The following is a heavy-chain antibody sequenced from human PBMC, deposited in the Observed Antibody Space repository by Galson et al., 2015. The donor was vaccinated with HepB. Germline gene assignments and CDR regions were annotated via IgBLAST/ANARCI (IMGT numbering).Heavy chain of an antibody. J-gene: IGHJ2*01. Sequence: SVKVSCKASGGTSSSYAISWVRQAPGQGLEWMGGIIPIFGTATYAQKFQGRVTITADESTSTAYMELSSLRSEDTAVYYCARGAEGYGDYVRYFDLWGRGTLVTVSS. CDR3: ARGAEGYGDYVRYFDL. CDR1: GGTSSSYA. CDR2: IIPIFGTA. V-gene: IGHV1-69*13. D-gene: IGHD4-17*01.